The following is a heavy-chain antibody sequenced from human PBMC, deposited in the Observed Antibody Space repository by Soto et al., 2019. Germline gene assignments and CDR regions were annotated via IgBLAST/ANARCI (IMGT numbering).Heavy chain of an antibody. V-gene: IGHV4-30-4*01. J-gene: IGHJ6*02. CDR1: GGSISSGDYY. CDR2: IYYSGST. CDR3: ARDFYGSGSYYRNYYYGMDV. D-gene: IGHD3-10*01. Sequence: QVQLQESGPGLVKPSQTLSLTCTVSGGSISSGDYYWSWIRQPPGKGLEWIGYIYYSGSTYYNPSLPSRLTISVDTSKNLFSLKLSAVTAADTAVYYCARDFYGSGSYYRNYYYGMDVWGQGTTVTVSS.